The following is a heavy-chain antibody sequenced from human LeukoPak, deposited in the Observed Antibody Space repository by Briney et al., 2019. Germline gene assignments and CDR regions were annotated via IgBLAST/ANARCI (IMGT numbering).Heavy chain of an antibody. CDR3: ARVTTTDDAFDI. J-gene: IGHJ3*02. CDR1: GGSIRDSEDH. D-gene: IGHD1-26*01. Sequence: SETLSLTCTVSGGSIRDSEDHWTWIRQHPGKDLAWIGYTSNSYYPDSNPSLKSRVTISLDTSKNQFSLKLTSVTAADTAVYYCARVTTTDDAFDIWGQGTMVTVSS. CDR2: TSNSYYP. V-gene: IGHV4-31*03.